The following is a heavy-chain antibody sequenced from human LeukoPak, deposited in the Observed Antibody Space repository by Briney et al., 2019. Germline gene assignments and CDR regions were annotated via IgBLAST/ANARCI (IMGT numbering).Heavy chain of an antibody. CDR3: ARHDSTHYDILTGFDY. CDR2: IDPSDSYT. D-gene: IGHD3-9*01. Sequence: GESLKITCKGSGYSFTSYWISWVRQMPGKGLEWMGRIDPSDSYTNYSPSFQGHVTILADKSISTAYLQWSSLKASDTAMYYCARHDSTHYDILTGFDYWGQGTLVTVSS. J-gene: IGHJ4*02. CDR1: GYSFTSYW. V-gene: IGHV5-10-1*01.